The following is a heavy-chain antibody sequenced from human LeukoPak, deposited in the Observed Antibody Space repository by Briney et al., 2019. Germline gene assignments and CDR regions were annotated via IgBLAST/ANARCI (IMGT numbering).Heavy chain of an antibody. D-gene: IGHD4-23*01. CDR2: IHHSGST. CDR1: GFSISSGYY. J-gene: IGHJ4*02. V-gene: IGHV4-38-2*02. CDR3: ARDQGGNPIDY. Sequence: SETLSLTCTVSGFSISSGYYWGWIRQPPGKGLDWIGSIHHSGSTYYNASLKSRVTISVDTSKNQFSLKLSSVTAADTAVYYCARDQGGNPIDYWGQGNLVTVSS.